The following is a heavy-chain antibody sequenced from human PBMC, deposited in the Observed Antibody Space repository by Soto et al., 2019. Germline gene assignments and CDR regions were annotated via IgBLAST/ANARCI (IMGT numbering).Heavy chain of an antibody. Sequence: PGGSLRLSCAASGFTFSSYWMSWVRQAPGKGLEWVANIKQDGSEKYYVDSVKGRFTISRDDAKNSLYLQMNSLRAEDTAVYYCARGYPSSSWYGWIKYYYYGMDVWGQGTTVTVSS. CDR2: IKQDGSEK. D-gene: IGHD6-13*01. J-gene: IGHJ6*02. V-gene: IGHV3-7*03. CDR3: ARGYPSSSWYGWIKYYYYGMDV. CDR1: GFTFSSYW.